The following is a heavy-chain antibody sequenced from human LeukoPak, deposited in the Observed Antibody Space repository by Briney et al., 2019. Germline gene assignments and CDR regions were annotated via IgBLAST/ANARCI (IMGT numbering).Heavy chain of an antibody. Sequence: GGSLRLSCAASGFTFSSYGMHWVRQAPGKGLEWVAVISYDGSNKYYADSVKGRFTISRDNSKNTLCLQMNSLRAEDTAVYYCAKGLGYRSSTSCYVYYYYGMDVWGQGTTVTVSS. CDR1: GFTFSSYG. D-gene: IGHD2-2*01. CDR2: ISYDGSNK. V-gene: IGHV3-30*18. J-gene: IGHJ6*02. CDR3: AKGLGYRSSTSCYVYYYYGMDV.